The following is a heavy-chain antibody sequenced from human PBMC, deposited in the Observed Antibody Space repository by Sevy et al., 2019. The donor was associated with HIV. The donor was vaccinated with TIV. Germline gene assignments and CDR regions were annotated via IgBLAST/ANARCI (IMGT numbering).Heavy chain of an antibody. J-gene: IGHJ4*02. CDR1: GGSINSGDYY. Sequence: SETLSLTCTVSGGSINSGDYYWSWIRQPPGKGLEWIGYIYYSASTYYNPSLKGRVTMSVDTSKSHFSLRLSSVTAADTAVYYCARDPGFGSLDFWGQGTLVTVSS. CDR2: IYYSAST. CDR3: ARDPGFGSLDF. D-gene: IGHD1-26*01. V-gene: IGHV4-30-4*01.